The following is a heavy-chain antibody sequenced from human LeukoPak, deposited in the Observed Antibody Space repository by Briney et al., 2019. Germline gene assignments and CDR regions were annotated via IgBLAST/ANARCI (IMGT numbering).Heavy chain of an antibody. V-gene: IGHV3-7*01. J-gene: IGHJ4*02. CDR3: ARGMRQIVVVPAAIDL. CDR2: IKQDGSEK. CDR1: GFTFSSYW. Sequence: PGGSLRLSCAASGFTFSSYWMSWVRQAPGKGLEWVANIKQDGSEKYYVDSVKGRFTISRDNAKNSLYLQMNSLRAEDTAVYYCARGMRQIVVVPAAIDLWGQGTLVTVSS. D-gene: IGHD2-2*01.